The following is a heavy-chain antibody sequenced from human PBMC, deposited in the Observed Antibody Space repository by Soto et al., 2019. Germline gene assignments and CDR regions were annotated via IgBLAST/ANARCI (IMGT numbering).Heavy chain of an antibody. J-gene: IGHJ5*02. D-gene: IGHD2-8*01. Sequence: ASVKVSCKASGCTFTSYGISWVRQAPGQGLEWMVCISAYNGNTNYAQKLQGRVTMTTDASTSTAYMELSSLRSEDTAVYYCARAFAKGVYQGGGKKYNWFDPLGQGTLVTVSS. V-gene: IGHV1-18*01. CDR2: ISAYNGNT. CDR1: GCTFTSYG. CDR3: ARAFAKGVYQGGGKKYNWFDP.